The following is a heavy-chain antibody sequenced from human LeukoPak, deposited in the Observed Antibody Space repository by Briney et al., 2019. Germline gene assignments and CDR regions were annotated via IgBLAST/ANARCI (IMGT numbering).Heavy chain of an antibody. CDR1: GFTFSDYY. CDR3: ASPLLYCSSTSCYGDY. J-gene: IGHJ4*02. D-gene: IGHD2-2*01. V-gene: IGHV3-11*01. Sequence: PGGSLRLSCAASGFTFSDYYMSGIRQAPGKGLEWVSYISSSGSTIYYADSVKGRFTISRDNAKNSLYLQMNSLRAEDTAVYYCASPLLYCSSTSCYGDYWGQGTLVTVSS. CDR2: ISSSGSTI.